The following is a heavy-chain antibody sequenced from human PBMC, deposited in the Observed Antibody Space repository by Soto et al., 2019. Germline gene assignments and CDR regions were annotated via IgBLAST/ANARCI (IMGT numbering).Heavy chain of an antibody. J-gene: IGHJ4*02. CDR1: GGSITSKY. Sequence: QAQLQESGPGLVKPSETLSLTCTVSGGSITSKYWNWFRQSPEKGLEWIGYIDHSGTTNYNPSLIGGATISADTPKIQFSLNLGSGTAADTALYYCATGGGWLPDKWGQGTLVTVSS. V-gene: IGHV4-59*01. CDR2: IDHSGTT. D-gene: IGHD5-12*01. CDR3: ATGGGWLPDK.